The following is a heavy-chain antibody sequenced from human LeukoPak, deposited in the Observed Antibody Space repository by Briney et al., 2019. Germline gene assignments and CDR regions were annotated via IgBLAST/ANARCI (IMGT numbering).Heavy chain of an antibody. CDR1: GYSFTSYW. Sequence: PVESLKISCKDSGYSFTSYWIGWVRQMPGKGLEWMGIIHRPDSDTRYSPSFQGQVTISADKSISTAYLQWNSLKASDTAMYYCERWGGYCSGGSCYPLYYFDSWGQGTLVTVPS. CDR2: IHRPDSDT. D-gene: IGHD2-15*01. V-gene: IGHV5-51*01. CDR3: ERWGGYCSGGSCYPLYYFDS. J-gene: IGHJ4*02.